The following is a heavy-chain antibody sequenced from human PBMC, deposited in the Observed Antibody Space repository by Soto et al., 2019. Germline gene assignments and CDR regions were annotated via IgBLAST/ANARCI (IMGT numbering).Heavy chain of an antibody. D-gene: IGHD3-16*01. CDR2: MYYSGAT. Sequence: QLQLQESGPGLVKPSETLSLACTVSGGSISSNSYYWDWIRQPPGKGLEWIGSMYYSGATYHNPSLQSRGTISVDTSKNQFSLHLSSVTAADTAVYYCARHAAYDSVWGKSDGSDYWGQGTLVTVSS. J-gene: IGHJ4*02. V-gene: IGHV4-39*01. CDR1: GGSISSNSYY. CDR3: ARHAAYDSVWGKSDGSDY.